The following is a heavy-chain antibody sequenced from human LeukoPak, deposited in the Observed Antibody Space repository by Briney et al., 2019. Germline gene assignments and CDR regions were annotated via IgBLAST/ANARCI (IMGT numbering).Heavy chain of an antibody. D-gene: IGHD1-7*01. CDR1: GGSISSYY. CDR3: ARDATTDWAFDI. J-gene: IGHJ3*02. CDR2: IYYSGST. V-gene: IGHV4-59*01. Sequence: PETLSLTCTVSGGSISSYYWSWIRQPPGKGLEWIGYIYYSGSTNYNPSLKSRVTISVDTSKNQFSLKLSSVTAADTAVYYCARDATTDWAFDIWGQGTMVTVSS.